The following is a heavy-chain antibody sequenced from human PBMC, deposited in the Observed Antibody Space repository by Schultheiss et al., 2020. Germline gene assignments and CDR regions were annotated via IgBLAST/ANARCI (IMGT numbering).Heavy chain of an antibody. V-gene: IGHV3-15*01. Sequence: GESLKISCAASGFTFSNAWMSWVRQAPGKGLEWVGRIKSKTDGGTTDYAAPVKGRFTISRDDSKNTLYLQMNSLKTEDTAVYYCTTRRSVMPYDFWSGEDYYYYGMDVWGQGTTVTVSS. CDR3: TTRRSVMPYDFWSGEDYYYYGMDV. J-gene: IGHJ6*02. CDR2: IKSKTDGGTT. D-gene: IGHD3-3*01. CDR1: GFTFSNAW.